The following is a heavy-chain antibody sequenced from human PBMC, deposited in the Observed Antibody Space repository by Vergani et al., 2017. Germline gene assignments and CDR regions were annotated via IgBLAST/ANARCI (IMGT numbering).Heavy chain of an antibody. J-gene: IGHJ4*02. CDR1: GYSLTELT. D-gene: IGHD3-22*01. CDR3: ARVTDYYDSSGYYLEY. V-gene: IGHV1-24*01. Sequence: QVQLVQSGSEVRKPGASVKVSCQVSGYSLTELTIHWVRQAPGKGLEWMGGFDPEHGEVTFAHHIQGRVTMTEDRSTDTAYMELSSLRPEDTALYDCARVTDYYDSSGYYLEYWGQGTLVTVSS. CDR2: FDPEHGEV.